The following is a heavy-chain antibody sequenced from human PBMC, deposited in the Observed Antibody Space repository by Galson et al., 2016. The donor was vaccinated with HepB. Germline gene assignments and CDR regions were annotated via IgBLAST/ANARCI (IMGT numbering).Heavy chain of an antibody. D-gene: IGHD4-17*01. Sequence: SLRLSCAASGFMFSNHAMSWVRQAPGKGLEWVSTLSGNGGATSYADSVQGRFTISRDNSKNTLYLQMDSLRAEDPAVYYRAKGAAVTMINPATLFDYWGQGIMVTVSS. V-gene: IGHV3-23*01. CDR1: GFMFSNHA. CDR2: LSGNGGAT. J-gene: IGHJ4*02. CDR3: AKGAAVTMINPATLFDY.